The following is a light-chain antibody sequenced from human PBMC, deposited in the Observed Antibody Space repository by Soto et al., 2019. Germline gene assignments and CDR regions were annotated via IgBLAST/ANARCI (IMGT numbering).Light chain of an antibody. J-gene: IGLJ2*01. V-gene: IGLV1-51*01. CDR3: ATWDSSLSAGV. CDR1: SSNIGNNY. CDR2: DND. Sequence: QSVLTQPPSVSAAPGQKVTISCSGSSSNIGNNYVSWYQQLPGTAPKLLIYDNDKRPSGIPDRFSGSKSGTSATLGVTGLQTGDEVDYYCATWDSSLSAGVFGGGPTLTVL.